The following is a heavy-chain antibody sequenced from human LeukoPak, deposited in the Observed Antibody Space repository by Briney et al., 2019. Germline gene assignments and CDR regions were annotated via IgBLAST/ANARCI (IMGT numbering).Heavy chain of an antibody. Sequence: PSETLSLTCTVSGGSISNYYWSWIRQPPGKGLEWIGEINHSGSTNYNPSLKSRVTISVDTSKNQFSLKLSSVTAADTAVYYCASILNGCSSGLNWFDPWGQGTLVTVSS. CDR3: ASILNGCSSGLNWFDP. CDR2: INHSGST. D-gene: IGHD6-19*01. J-gene: IGHJ5*02. V-gene: IGHV4-34*01. CDR1: GGSISNYY.